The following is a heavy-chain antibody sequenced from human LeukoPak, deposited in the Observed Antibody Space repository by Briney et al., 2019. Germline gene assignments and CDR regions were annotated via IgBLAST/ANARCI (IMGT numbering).Heavy chain of an antibody. CDR2: ISGSGGST. D-gene: IGHD3-9*01. V-gene: IGHV3-23*01. Sequence: GGSLRLSCAASGFTFSSYWMSWVRQAPGKGLEWVSAISGSGGSTYYADSVKGRFTISRDNSKNTLYLQMNSLRAEDTAVYYCAKDFDLYYDILTGYSPGYWGQGTLVTVSS. CDR1: GFTFSSYW. CDR3: AKDFDLYYDILTGYSPGY. J-gene: IGHJ4*02.